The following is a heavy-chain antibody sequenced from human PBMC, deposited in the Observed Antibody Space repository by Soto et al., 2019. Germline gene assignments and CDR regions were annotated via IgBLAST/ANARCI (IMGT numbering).Heavy chain of an antibody. CDR3: ARSGGDSHFAESRLFDY. CDR1: GYTFTNFG. D-gene: IGHD2-21*02. CDR2: ISGNNGNT. J-gene: IGHJ4*02. Sequence: ASVKVSCKASGYTFTNFGISWVRQAPGHGLEWMGWISGNNGNTNYAQALQGRVTMTTDTSTSTAYMELRNLRSDDTAVYYCARSGGDSHFAESRLFDYWGQGTLVTVSS. V-gene: IGHV1-18*01.